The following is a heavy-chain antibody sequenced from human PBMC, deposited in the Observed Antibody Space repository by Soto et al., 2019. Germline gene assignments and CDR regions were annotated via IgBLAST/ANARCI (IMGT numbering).Heavy chain of an antibody. D-gene: IGHD3-10*01. V-gene: IGHV1-18*01. J-gene: IGHJ4*02. CDR2: ISAYNGNT. CDR3: VRDYYYGSGSYKVY. Sequence: ASVKVSCKASGYTFTSYGISWVRQAPGQGLEWMGWISAYNGNTNYAQKLQGRVTTTTDTSTSTAYMELRSLRSDDTAVYYCVRDYYYGSGSYKVYWGQGTLVTVSS. CDR1: GYTFTSYG.